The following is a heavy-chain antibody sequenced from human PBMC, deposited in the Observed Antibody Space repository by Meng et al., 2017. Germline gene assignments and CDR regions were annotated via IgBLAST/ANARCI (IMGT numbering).Heavy chain of an antibody. J-gene: IGHJ5*02. CDR3: ARRRGGSSDWFDP. CDR1: GGAFSGYY. D-gene: IGHD6-6*01. CDR2: INHSGST. Sequence: QGQAQEWGAGLLEASETLSLTCGVYGGAFSGYYWSWIRQPPGKGLEWIGEINHSGSTNYNPSLKSRVTISVDTSKNQFSLKLSSVTAADTAVYYCARRRGGSSDWFDPWGQGTLVTVSS. V-gene: IGHV4-34*01.